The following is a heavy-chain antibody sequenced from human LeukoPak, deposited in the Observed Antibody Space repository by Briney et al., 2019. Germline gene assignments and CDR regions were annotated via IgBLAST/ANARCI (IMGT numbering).Heavy chain of an antibody. Sequence: SETLSLTCTVSGGSMSSYYWSWIRQPPGKGLEWIGYIYYSGSTNYNPSLKSRLTISVDTSKNQFSLKLSSVTAADTAVYYCARENTMEGCFDPWGQGTLVTVSS. CDR3: ARENTMEGCFDP. D-gene: IGHD3-10*01. CDR2: IYYSGST. CDR1: GGSMSSYY. V-gene: IGHV4-59*12. J-gene: IGHJ5*02.